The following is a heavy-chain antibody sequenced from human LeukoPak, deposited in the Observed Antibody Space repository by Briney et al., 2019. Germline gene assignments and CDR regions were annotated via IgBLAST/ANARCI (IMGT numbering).Heavy chain of an antibody. CDR2: INPNSGGT. CDR1: GYTFTGYY. J-gene: IGHJ4*02. V-gene: IGHV1-2*02. D-gene: IGHD6-19*01. CDR3: AITYSSGWYEYDY. Sequence: ASVKVSCKASGYTFTGYYMHWVRQAPGQGLEWMGWINPNSGGTNYAQKLQGRVTMTTDTSTSTAYMELRSLRSDDTAVYYCAITYSSGWYEYDYWGQGTLVTVSS.